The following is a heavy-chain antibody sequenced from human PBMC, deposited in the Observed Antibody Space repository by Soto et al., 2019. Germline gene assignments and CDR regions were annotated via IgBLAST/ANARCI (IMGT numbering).Heavy chain of an antibody. J-gene: IGHJ6*02. D-gene: IGHD6-13*01. CDR2: IYYSGST. CDR3: ARDRGYSSSWHYYYYGMDV. Sequence: SETLSLTCTVSGGSISTYYWSWIRQPPGTGLQWIGYIYYSGSTNYNPALKSRVTISVDTSKNQFSLKLSSVTAADTAVYYCARDRGYSSSWHYYYYGMDVWGQGTTVTVSS. V-gene: IGHV4-59*01. CDR1: GGSISTYY.